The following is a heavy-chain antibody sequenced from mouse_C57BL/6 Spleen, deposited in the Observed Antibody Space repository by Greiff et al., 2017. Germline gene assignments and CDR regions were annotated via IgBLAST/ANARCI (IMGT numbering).Heavy chain of an antibody. J-gene: IGHJ4*01. D-gene: IGHD1-1*01. V-gene: IGHV5-17*01. CDR1: GFTFSDYG. CDR2: ISSGSSTI. Sequence: EVKLMESGGGLVKPGGSLKLSCAASGFTFSDYGMHWVRQAPEKGLEWVAYISSGSSTIYYADTVKGRFTISRDNAKNTLFLQMTSLRSEDTAMYYCARSVVATNAMDYWGQGTSGTVS. CDR3: ARSVVATNAMDY.